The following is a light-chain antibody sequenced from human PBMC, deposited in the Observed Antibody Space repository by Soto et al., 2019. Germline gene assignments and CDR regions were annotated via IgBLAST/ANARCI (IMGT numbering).Light chain of an antibody. J-gene: IGKJ2*01. CDR2: AAS. V-gene: IGKV1-5*01. CDR3: QQYESFSPYT. Sequence: DIQMTQSPYTLSAFVGDRVTITCRAGQRVSSPLAWYQQKPGKAPKLLIYAASTLESGVSSRFSGSGFGTEFTLTISSLQPDDFATYYCQQYESFSPYTFGQGTNVEIK. CDR1: QRVSSP.